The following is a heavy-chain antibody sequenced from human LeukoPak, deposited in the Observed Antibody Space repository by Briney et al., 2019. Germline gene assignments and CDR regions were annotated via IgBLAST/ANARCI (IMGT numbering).Heavy chain of an antibody. Sequence: GGSLRLSCAVSGITLSNYGMSWVRQAPGKGLEWVAGISDSGGRTNYADSVKGRFTISRDNAKNSLYLQMNSLRAEDTAVYYCARGYSTGGFQYWGQGTLVTVSS. CDR2: ISDSGGRT. J-gene: IGHJ1*01. CDR1: GITLSNYG. V-gene: IGHV3-23*01. D-gene: IGHD6-19*01. CDR3: ARGYSTGGFQY.